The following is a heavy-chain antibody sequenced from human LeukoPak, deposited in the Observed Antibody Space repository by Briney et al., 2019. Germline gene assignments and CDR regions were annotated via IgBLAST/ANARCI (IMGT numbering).Heavy chain of an antibody. Sequence: SETLSLTCTVYGGSFSGYYWSWIRQPPGKGLEWIGEISHSGSTNYNPSLKGRVTIPVDTSKNQFSLKLSSVTAADTAVYYCARLRFLGYCSGGSCYGKDYWGQGTLVTVSS. J-gene: IGHJ4*02. CDR1: GGSFSGYY. CDR2: ISHSGST. D-gene: IGHD2-15*01. CDR3: ARLRFLGYCSGGSCYGKDY. V-gene: IGHV4-34*01.